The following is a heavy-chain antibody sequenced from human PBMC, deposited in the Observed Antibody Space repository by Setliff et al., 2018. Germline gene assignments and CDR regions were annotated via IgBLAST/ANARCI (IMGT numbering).Heavy chain of an antibody. CDR3: VRSSAPQVVLAADFDF. D-gene: IGHD6-19*01. V-gene: IGHV1-18*01. J-gene: IGHJ4*02. CDR1: GFGFTTFG. CDR2: ISPYSGNT. Sequence: ASVQVSCKTSGFGFTTFGFSWVQQAPGQGLEWLWSISPYSGNTNYPQWLQDRVTMTIDTSATTVYMELQSLRSDDTAVYYCVRSSAPQVVLAADFDFWGQGTPVTVSS.